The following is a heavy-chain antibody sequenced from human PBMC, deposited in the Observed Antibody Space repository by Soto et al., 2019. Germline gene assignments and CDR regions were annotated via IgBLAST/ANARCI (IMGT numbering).Heavy chain of an antibody. D-gene: IGHD1-26*01. Sequence: GASVKVSCKASGGTFSSYAISWVRQAPGQGLEWMGGTIPIFGTANYAQKFQGRVTITADESTSTAYMELSSLRSEDTAVYYCAREVSGSYSENYYFDYWGQGTLVTVSS. CDR3: AREVSGSYSENYYFDY. J-gene: IGHJ4*02. CDR1: GGTFSSYA. CDR2: TIPIFGTA. V-gene: IGHV1-69*13.